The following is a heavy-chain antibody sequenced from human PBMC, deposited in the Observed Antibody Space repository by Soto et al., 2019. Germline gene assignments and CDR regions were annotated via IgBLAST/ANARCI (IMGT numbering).Heavy chain of an antibody. CDR1: GYTFTSYG. CDR3: ARASRTSWCQEFDPQENNWFYP. V-gene: IGHV1-18*04. Sequence: QVQLVQSGAEVKKPGASVKVYCKASGYTFTSYGISWVRQAPGQGLEWMGWISAYNGYTNYAQKLQGRVTMTTYTPTSTANMELRSLPSGGTAVYYWARASRTSWCQEFDPQENNWFYPWGQGYLVSVAS. CDR2: ISAYNGYT. D-gene: IGHD2-15*01. J-gene: IGHJ5*02.